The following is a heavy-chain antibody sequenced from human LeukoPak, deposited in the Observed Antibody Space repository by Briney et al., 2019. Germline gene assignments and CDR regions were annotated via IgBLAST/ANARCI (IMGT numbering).Heavy chain of an antibody. CDR1: GFTFSSYG. CDR3: ARASGSYAFDI. Sequence: GRSLRLSCVASGFTFSSYGMHWVRQAPGKGLEWVAVIWYDGSNKYYADSVKGRFTISRDNSKNTLYLQMNSLRAEDTAVYYCARASGSYAFDIWGQGTMVTVSS. D-gene: IGHD1-26*01. J-gene: IGHJ3*02. CDR2: IWYDGSNK. V-gene: IGHV3-33*01.